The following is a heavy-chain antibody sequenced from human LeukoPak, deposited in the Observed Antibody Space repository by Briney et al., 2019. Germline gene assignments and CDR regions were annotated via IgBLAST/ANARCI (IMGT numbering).Heavy chain of an antibody. D-gene: IGHD2-21*02. CDR1: GGSLDVYY. CDR2: VYYSGDT. CDR3: ARQGYCGGDCYGWFDP. V-gene: IGHV4-59*08. Sequence: SETLSLTCTVSGGSLDVYYWSWIRQPPGRGLEWIGYVYYSGDTTYNPSLKSRVTISIDTSQNQFSLQLTSVTAADTAVYYCARQGYCGGDCYGWFDPWGQGMLVTVSS. J-gene: IGHJ5*02.